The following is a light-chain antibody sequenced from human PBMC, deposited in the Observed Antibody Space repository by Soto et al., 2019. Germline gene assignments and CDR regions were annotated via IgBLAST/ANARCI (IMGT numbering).Light chain of an antibody. CDR3: QQYNNWPQT. CDR2: GAS. J-gene: IGKJ1*01. Sequence: EVVMTQSPSTLSVSPGDTAPLSCRASQSVSSYLAWYQQKPGQAPRLLIYGASTRATGIPARFSGSGSGTEFTLTISSLQSEDFAVYYCQQYNNWPQTFGQGTKVDIK. V-gene: IGKV3-15*01. CDR1: QSVSSY.